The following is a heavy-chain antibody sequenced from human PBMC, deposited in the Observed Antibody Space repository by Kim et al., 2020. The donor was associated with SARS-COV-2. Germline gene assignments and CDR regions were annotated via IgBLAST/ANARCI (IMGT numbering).Heavy chain of an antibody. J-gene: IGHJ4*02. CDR2: ITT. V-gene: IGHV3-74*01. Sequence: ITTTYADSVKGRFTISRDNGKNTLYLQMNSLRDDDTAVYYCATGKISAYEYWGQGTLVTVSS. D-gene: IGHD3-16*01. CDR3: ATGKISAYEY.